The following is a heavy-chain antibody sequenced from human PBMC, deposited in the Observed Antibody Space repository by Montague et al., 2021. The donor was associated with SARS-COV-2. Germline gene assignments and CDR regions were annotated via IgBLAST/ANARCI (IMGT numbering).Heavy chain of an antibody. D-gene: IGHD6-13*01. CDR2: FDPEDGET. CDR1: GYTLTELS. V-gene: IGHV1-24*01. Sequence: SVKVSCKVSGYTLTELSMHWVRQAPGKGLEWMGGFDPEDGETIYAQKFQGRVTMTEDTSTDTAYMELSSLRSEDTAVYYCATALAAAGTLPPLNWGQGTTVTVSS. J-gene: IGHJ6*02. CDR3: ATALAAAGTLPPLN.